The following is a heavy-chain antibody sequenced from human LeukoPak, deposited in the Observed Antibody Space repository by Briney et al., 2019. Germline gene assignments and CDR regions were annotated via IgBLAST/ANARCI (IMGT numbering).Heavy chain of an antibody. V-gene: IGHV7-4-1*02. J-gene: IGHJ5*02. D-gene: IGHD6-25*01. CDR1: GYTFTSYA. CDR3: ARSRIAAKSPTPYPSWFDP. Sequence: ASVKVSCKASGYTFTSYAMNWVRQAPGQGLEWMGWINTNTGNPTYAQGFTGRFVFSLDTSVSTAYLQISSLKAEDTAVYYCARSRIAAKSPTPYPSWFDPWGQGTLVTVSS. CDR2: INTNTGNP.